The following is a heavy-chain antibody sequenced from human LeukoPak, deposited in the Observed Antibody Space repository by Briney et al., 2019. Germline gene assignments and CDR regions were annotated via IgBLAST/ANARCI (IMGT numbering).Heavy chain of an antibody. CDR1: GYTFTDYY. J-gene: IGHJ6*03. Sequence: ASVKVSCKASGYTFTDYYMHWVRQAPGQGLEWIGWINPNSGGTNYAQKFQGRVTMTRDTSISTAYMELSRLRSDDTAVYYCARAYCSSTSCYNYYYYYMDVWGKGTTVTVSS. V-gene: IGHV1-2*02. CDR2: INPNSGGT. CDR3: ARAYCSSTSCYNYYYYYMDV. D-gene: IGHD2-2*02.